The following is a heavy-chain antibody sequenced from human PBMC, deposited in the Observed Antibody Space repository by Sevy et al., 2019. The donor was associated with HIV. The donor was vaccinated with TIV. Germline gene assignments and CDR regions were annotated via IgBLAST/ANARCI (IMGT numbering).Heavy chain of an antibody. V-gene: IGHV1-18*01. CDR3: AGDVALPYIVVVVDASLAPFDI. CDR2: ISGYSGNT. D-gene: IGHD2-15*01. Sequence: ASVKVSCKASGYTFTSYGITWVRQAPGQGLEWMGWISGYSGNTNNAQKFQGRVTMTTDTSTSTAYMELRSLRFDDTAVYYCAGDVALPYIVVVVDASLAPFDIWGQGTMVTVSS. CDR1: GYTFTSYG. J-gene: IGHJ3*02.